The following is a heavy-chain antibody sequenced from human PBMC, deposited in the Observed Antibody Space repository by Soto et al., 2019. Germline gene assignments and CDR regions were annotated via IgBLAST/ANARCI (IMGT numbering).Heavy chain of an antibody. V-gene: IGHV4-59*01. D-gene: IGHD3-10*01. Sequence: QVQLQESGPGLVKPSETLSLTCTVSGGSISYYQWSWIRQPPGKGLEWIGYVYYTGSTNYNPSLEGRVTISVDTSKNQVSLKMSSVTAADTAVYYCARQDKYGFLDYWGQGTLVTVSS. J-gene: IGHJ4*02. CDR3: ARQDKYGFLDY. CDR1: GGSISYYQ. CDR2: VYYTGST.